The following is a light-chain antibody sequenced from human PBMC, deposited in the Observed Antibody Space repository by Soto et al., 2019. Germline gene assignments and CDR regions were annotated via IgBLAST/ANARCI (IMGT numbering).Light chain of an antibody. CDR2: GAS. CDR1: QSVSTN. Sequence: EIVMTQSPATLSVSPGERATLSCRASQSVSTNLAWYQQKPGQAPRLLVYGASTRATGIPARFSGSGSGTQFPLTISSLQSEDFAVYYCQKHNNWPLTSGGGTKVEIK. J-gene: IGKJ4*01. CDR3: QKHNNWPLT. V-gene: IGKV3-15*01.